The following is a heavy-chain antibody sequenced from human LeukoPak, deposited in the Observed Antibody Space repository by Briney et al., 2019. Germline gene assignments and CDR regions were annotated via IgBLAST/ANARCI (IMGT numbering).Heavy chain of an antibody. CDR1: GYTFISYD. J-gene: IGHJ5*02. Sequence: ASVKVSCKASGYTFISYDINWVRQATGQGLEWMGWMNPNSGNTGYAQKFQGRVTMTRNTSISTAYMELSSLRSEDTAVYYCARAHYDFWSGYQFNWFDPWGQGTLVTVSS. CDR2: MNPNSGNT. D-gene: IGHD3-3*01. CDR3: ARAHYDFWSGYQFNWFDP. V-gene: IGHV1-8*01.